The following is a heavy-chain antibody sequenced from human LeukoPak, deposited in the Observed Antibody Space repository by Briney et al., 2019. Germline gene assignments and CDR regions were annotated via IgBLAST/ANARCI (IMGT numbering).Heavy chain of an antibody. CDR3: ARGGYYYDSSGYYHDAFDI. V-gene: IGHV3-53*01. CDR1: GFAVSSNY. D-gene: IGHD3-22*01. Sequence: PGGSLRLSCAASGFAVSSNYMNWVRQAPGKGLKWVSIIYSGVGTYYANSVRGRFTISRDNSKNTLYLQMNSLRDEDTAVYYCARGGYYYDSSGYYHDAFDIWGQGTMVTVSS. CDR2: IYSGVGT. J-gene: IGHJ3*02.